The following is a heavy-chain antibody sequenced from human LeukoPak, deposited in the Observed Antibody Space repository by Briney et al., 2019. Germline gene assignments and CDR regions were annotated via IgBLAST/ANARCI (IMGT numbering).Heavy chain of an antibody. V-gene: IGHV3-48*03. D-gene: IGHD5-18*01. CDR3: ARDLTGGYSYGDY. CDR1: VFTFSIYE. Sequence: PGGSLRLSCAASVFTFSIYEMNWVRHARGKGLEWGSYISSSGSTIYYADSAKGRFTISRDNAKNSLYLQMSSLRAEDTAVYYCARDLTGGYSYGDYWGQGTLVTVSS. J-gene: IGHJ4*02. CDR2: ISSSGSTI.